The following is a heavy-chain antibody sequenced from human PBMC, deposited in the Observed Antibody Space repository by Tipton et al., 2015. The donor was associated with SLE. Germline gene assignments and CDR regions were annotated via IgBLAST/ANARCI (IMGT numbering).Heavy chain of an antibody. D-gene: IGHD1-26*01. CDR1: DGSFSGYY. V-gene: IGHV4-34*01. Sequence: TLSLTCSVYDGSFSGYYWTWIRQPPGKGLEWIGEINHSGSTNYNPSLKSRVTISIGTSKNQFSLKLRSVTAADTAIYYCAREGGGPDYWGQGTLVPVSS. CDR3: AREGGGPDY. J-gene: IGHJ4*02. CDR2: INHSGST.